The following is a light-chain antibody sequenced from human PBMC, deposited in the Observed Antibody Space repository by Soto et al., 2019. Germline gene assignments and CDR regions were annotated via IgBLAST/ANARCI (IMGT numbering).Light chain of an antibody. V-gene: IGLV2-14*01. CDR2: EVS. J-gene: IGLJ2*01. Sequence: QSALTQPASVSGSPGQSITISCTGTSSDVGGYNYVSWYQRHPGKAPKLMIYEVSNRPSGVSNRFSGSKSGNTASLTISGLQAADEADYYCSSYTSSSILLVFGGGTKLTVL. CDR1: SSDVGGYNY. CDR3: SSYTSSSILLV.